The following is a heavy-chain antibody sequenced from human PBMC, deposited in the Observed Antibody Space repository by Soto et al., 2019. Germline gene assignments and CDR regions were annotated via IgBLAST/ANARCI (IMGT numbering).Heavy chain of an antibody. CDR1: GGTFSSYA. CDR3: ARGGGGYCSGGSCYSDVY. D-gene: IGHD2-15*01. CDR2: TIPIFGTA. V-gene: IGHV1-69*06. Sequence: QVQLVQSGAEVKKPGSSVKVSCKASGGTFSSYAISWVRQAPGQGLEWMGGTIPIFGTANDAQKFQGRVTITADKSTSTAYMELSSLRSEDTAVYYCARGGGGYCSGGSCYSDVYWGQGTLVTVSS. J-gene: IGHJ4*02.